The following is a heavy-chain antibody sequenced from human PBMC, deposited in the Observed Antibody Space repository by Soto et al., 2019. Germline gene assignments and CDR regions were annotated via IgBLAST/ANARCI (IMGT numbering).Heavy chain of an antibody. V-gene: IGHV1-46*01. J-gene: IGHJ4*02. CDR2: VNPSGGRT. CDR3: ARATDFWSGYYTIYFDY. Sequence: ASVKVSCKASGYTFTDYYIHWVRQAPGQGLEWMGIVNPSGGRTTYAQKFQGGVTMTTDTSTSTVYMELSSVTAADTAVYYCARATDFWSGYYTIYFDYWGQGTLVTVSS. CDR1: GYTFTDYY. D-gene: IGHD3-3*01.